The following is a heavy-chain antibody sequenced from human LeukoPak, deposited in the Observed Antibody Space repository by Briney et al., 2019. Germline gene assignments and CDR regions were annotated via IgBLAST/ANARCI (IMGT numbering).Heavy chain of an antibody. CDR1: GFTFSSYA. CDR2: ISYDGSNK. Sequence: AGGSLRLSCAASGFTFSSYAMHWVRQAPGKGLEWVAVISYDGSNKYYADSVKGRFTISRDNSKNTLYLQMNSLRAEDTAVYYCARTTVTTEVFDYWGQGTLVTVSS. V-gene: IGHV3-30-3*01. CDR3: ARTTVTTEVFDY. J-gene: IGHJ4*02. D-gene: IGHD4-17*01.